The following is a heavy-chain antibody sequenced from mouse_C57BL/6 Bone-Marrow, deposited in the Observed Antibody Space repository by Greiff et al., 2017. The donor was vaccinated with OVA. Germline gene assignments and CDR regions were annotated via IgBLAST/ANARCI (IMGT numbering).Heavy chain of an antibody. CDR2: INPYYGTT. Sequence: VQLQHSGPELVKPGASVKLSCKASGYSFTDYNMNWVKQSNGKSLEWIGVINPYYGTTSYNQKFKGKATLTVDQSSSTAYMQLSSLTSEDSAVYYGAFYFDSSYRYFDVWGTGTTVTVTS. V-gene: IGHV1-39*01. CDR1: GYSFTDYN. CDR3: AFYFDSSYRYFDV. D-gene: IGHD1-1*01. J-gene: IGHJ1*03.